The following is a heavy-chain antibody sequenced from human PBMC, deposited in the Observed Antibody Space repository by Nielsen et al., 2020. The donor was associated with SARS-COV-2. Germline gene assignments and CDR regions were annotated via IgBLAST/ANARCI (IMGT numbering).Heavy chain of an antibody. CDR2: IKRETDGGAR. CDR1: GFTFTNAW. D-gene: IGHD6-6*01. Sequence: GGSLRLSCAASGFTFTNAWMSWVRQAPGKGLEWVGRIKRETDGGARDYAAPVKGRFTISRDDSRTTLYLQMNSLKTEDTAVYYCTTVRGYISSSIDYWGQGTLVTVSS. CDR3: TTVRGYISSSIDY. V-gene: IGHV3-15*01. J-gene: IGHJ4*02.